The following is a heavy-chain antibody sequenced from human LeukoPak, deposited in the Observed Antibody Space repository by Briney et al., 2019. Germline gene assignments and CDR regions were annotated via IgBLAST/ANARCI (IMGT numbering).Heavy chain of an antibody. CDR2: VSSSFHA. CDR3: VREARGYHYTYFDY. CDR1: GFTLGSHD. Sequence: GGSLRLSCTASGFTLGSHDMHWVRQIPGQGLEWVAAVSSSFHAFFADSVQGRFTVSREDARSSLYLQMNSLRAGDTAVYYCVREARGYHYTYFDYWGQGTLVTVSS. V-gene: IGHV3-13*01. D-gene: IGHD5-18*01. J-gene: IGHJ4*02.